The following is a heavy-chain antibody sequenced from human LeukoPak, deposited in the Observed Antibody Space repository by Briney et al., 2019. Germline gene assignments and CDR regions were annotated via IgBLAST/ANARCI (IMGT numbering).Heavy chain of an antibody. CDR1: GYTFTNYA. CDR2: INGGSGNT. Sequence: ASVKVSCKASGYTFTNYAIHWVRQAPGQRLEWMGWINGGSGNTKYSQNFQGRVTITRDTSASTAYMELSSLRSEDTVVYCCARASVSSSFVYWESAYFDFWGQGTLVTVSS. D-gene: IGHD6-6*01. V-gene: IGHV1-3*01. CDR3: ARASVSSSFVYWESAYFDF. J-gene: IGHJ4*02.